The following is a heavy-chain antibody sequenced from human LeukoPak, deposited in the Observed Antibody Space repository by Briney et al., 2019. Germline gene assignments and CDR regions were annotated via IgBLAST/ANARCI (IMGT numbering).Heavy chain of an antibody. CDR2: IYYTGNT. J-gene: IGHJ4*02. CDR1: GDSISSTTHY. D-gene: IGHD5-18*01. Sequence: SETLSLTCTVSGDSISSTTHYWGWIRQPPGKGLEWIGSIYYTGNTYYNPSLKSRLTISVDTSKNQFSLKLSSVTAADTAVYYCARRGGSSYGYRHFDYWGQGTLVTVSS. V-gene: IGHV4-39*01. CDR3: ARRGGSSYGYRHFDY.